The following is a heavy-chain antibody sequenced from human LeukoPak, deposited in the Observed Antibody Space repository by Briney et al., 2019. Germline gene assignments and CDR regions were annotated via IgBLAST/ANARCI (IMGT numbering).Heavy chain of an antibody. D-gene: IGHD6-19*01. J-gene: IGHJ4*02. CDR3: ARIHGYSTGWYYFDY. CDR2: ISYDGSNK. CDR1: GFTFSSYA. Sequence: GGSLRLSCAASGFTFSSYAMHWVRQAPGKGLEGVAVISYDGSNKYYADSVKGRFTISRDNSKNTLYLQMNSLRVEDTAVYYCARIHGYSTGWYYFDYWGQGTLVTVSS. V-gene: IGHV3-30*04.